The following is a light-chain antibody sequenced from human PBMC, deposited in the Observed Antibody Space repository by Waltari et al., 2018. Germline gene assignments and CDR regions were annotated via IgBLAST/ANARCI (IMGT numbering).Light chain of an antibody. J-gene: IGKJ1*01. V-gene: IGKV3-11*01. CDR3: QQRSNFGT. CDR2: DAT. Sequence: EVVLTQSPATLSLSPGERATLSCRASQSLSNFVAWYQHKPGQVPRLLSYDATNTAAGTPARFSGSGSGTDFTLTISGLEPEDSAVYYCQQRSNFGTFGQGTKVEIK. CDR1: QSLSNF.